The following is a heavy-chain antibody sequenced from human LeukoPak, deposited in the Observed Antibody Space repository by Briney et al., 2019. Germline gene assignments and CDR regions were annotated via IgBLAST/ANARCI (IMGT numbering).Heavy chain of an antibody. CDR3: ARLEDVGVMMFES. J-gene: IGHJ4*02. V-gene: IGHV4-38-2*01. CDR1: GYSISSCHY. CDR2: IYESGNT. D-gene: IGHD2-21*01. Sequence: SETLSLTCSVSGYSISSCHYWGWIRQPPGKGLEGIGTIYESGNTYYNPSLKSRVTISVDTSKNQLYLKVSSVTAADTAVYYCARLEDVGVMMFESWGQGTLVTVSS.